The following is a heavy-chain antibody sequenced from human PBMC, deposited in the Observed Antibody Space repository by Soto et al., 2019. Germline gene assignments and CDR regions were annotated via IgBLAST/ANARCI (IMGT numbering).Heavy chain of an antibody. D-gene: IGHD2-2*01. J-gene: IGHJ5*02. CDR1: GYTFTSYL. Sequence: QVQLVQSGAEVKKPGTSVKVSCKASGYTFTSYLMHWVRQAPGQRPEWMGWINTGNGNTKYSQKFQGRVTIARDTSASTVYMELSSLRSEATAVYYCANARFDPWGQGTLVTVSS. CDR3: ANARFDP. V-gene: IGHV1-3*04. CDR2: INTGNGNT.